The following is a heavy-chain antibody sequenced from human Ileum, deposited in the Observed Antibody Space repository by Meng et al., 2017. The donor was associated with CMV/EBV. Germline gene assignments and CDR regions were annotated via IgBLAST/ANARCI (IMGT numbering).Heavy chain of an antibody. CDR3: AGNSGYIDY. CDR1: GASLGRSKS. V-gene: IGHV4-4*02. CDR2: IYHTRGT. Sequence: SLACAGSGASLGRSKSCNWVRQPPERELKCIGEIYHTRGTNYNPSLKSRVTISVDTCKNQFSLTLHSVPAAGTAVYYCAGNSGYIDYWGQGTLVTVSS. D-gene: IGHD5-12*01. J-gene: IGHJ4*02.